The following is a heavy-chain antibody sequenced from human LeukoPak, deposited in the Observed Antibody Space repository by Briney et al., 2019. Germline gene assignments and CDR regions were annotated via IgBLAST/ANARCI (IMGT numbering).Heavy chain of an antibody. D-gene: IGHD6-19*01. J-gene: IGHJ5*02. Sequence: SETLSLTCAVYGGSFSGYYWSWIRQPPGKGLEWIGEINHSGSTNYNPSLKSRVTISVDTSKNQFSLKLSSVTAADTAVYYCANLFASSGWSLGYRNWFDPWGQGTLVTVSS. CDR3: ANLFASSGWSLGYRNWFDP. CDR1: GGSFSGYY. V-gene: IGHV4-34*01. CDR2: INHSGST.